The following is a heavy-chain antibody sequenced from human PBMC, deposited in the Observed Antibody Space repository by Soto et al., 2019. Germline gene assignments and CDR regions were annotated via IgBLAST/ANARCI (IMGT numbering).Heavy chain of an antibody. CDR1: GFTFSSYW. CDR2: IKQDGSEK. D-gene: IGHD3-10*01. J-gene: IGHJ4*02. V-gene: IGHV3-7*03. CDR3: AGGWFGEFVYYFDY. Sequence: PWGSLRLSCAASGFTFSSYWMSWVRQAPGKGLEWVANIKQDGSEKYYVDSVKGRFTISRDNAKNSLYLQMNSLRAEDTAVYYCAGGWFGEFVYYFDYWGQGTLVTVSS.